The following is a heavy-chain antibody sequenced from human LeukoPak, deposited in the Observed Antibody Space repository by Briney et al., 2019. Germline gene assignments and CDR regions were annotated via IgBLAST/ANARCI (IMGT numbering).Heavy chain of an antibody. CDR2: IKDDGSED. J-gene: IGHJ4*02. Sequence: GGSLRLSCAASGFTFSNYEMNWVRQAPGKGLEWVATIKDDGSEDYYLDSVKGRFTISRDNAKSSMWLQMSSLRAEDTAVYYCARDQTPFYWGQGSLVTVSS. CDR1: GFTFSNYE. V-gene: IGHV3-7*01. D-gene: IGHD2-15*01. CDR3: ARDQTPFY.